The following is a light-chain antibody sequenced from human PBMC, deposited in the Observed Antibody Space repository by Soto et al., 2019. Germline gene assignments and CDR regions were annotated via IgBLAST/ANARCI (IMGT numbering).Light chain of an antibody. J-gene: IGKJ1*01. CDR1: KSISSY. Sequence: DIQMTQFPSSLSASVGDRVTITCRASKSISSYLNWYQQKPGKAPKLLIYAASSLQSGVPSRFSGSGSGTDFTLTISSLQPEDFATYYWQQSYSTPWTFGQGTKVEIK. CDR3: QQSYSTPWT. V-gene: IGKV1-39*01. CDR2: AAS.